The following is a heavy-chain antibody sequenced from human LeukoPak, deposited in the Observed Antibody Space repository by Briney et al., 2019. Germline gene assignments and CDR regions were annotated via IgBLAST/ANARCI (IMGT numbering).Heavy chain of an antibody. CDR1: GFTVSSNY. Sequence: GGSLRLSCAASGFTVSSNYMSWVRQAPGKGLEWVSVIYSGGSTYYADSVKGRFTISRDNSKNTLYLQMNSLRAEDTAVYYCAKDMPYFDWLKDDAFDIWGQGTMVTVSS. CDR2: IYSGGST. V-gene: IGHV3-53*01. CDR3: AKDMPYFDWLKDDAFDI. D-gene: IGHD3-9*01. J-gene: IGHJ3*02.